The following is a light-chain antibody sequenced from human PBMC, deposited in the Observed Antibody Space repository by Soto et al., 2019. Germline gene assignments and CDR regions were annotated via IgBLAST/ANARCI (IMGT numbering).Light chain of an antibody. CDR2: PAS. Sequence: IQVTQNQSSLSAFVGDRVTITCRASLPISNYLAWYKQKPGKIPNLPIYPASTLQAGVPSRLGGSGSGTDFTLTISSLQPDDFATYYCQHYNCYSEPFGQGAKVDIK. CDR3: QHYNCYSEP. CDR1: LPISNY. J-gene: IGKJ1*01. V-gene: IGKV1-27*01.